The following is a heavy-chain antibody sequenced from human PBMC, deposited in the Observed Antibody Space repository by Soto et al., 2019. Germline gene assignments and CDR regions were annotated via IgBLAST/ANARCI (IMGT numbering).Heavy chain of an antibody. J-gene: IGHJ4*02. D-gene: IGHD3-3*01. CDR3: AIGTHENGYYHY. CDR1: GYSSANFW. Sequence: PGESLKISCEASGYSSANFWLGWVRQMPGKGLEWMGFVHLGGFETRYHPSFQDQVTVSAARSINTAYLQWSSLRASDTAMYYCAIGTHENGYYHYLGQGTLVTVSS. CDR2: VHLGGFET. V-gene: IGHV5-51*01.